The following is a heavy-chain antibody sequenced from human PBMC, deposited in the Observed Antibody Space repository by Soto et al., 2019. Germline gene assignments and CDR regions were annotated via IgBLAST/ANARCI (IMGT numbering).Heavy chain of an antibody. V-gene: IGHV1-18*04. CDR1: GYTFTSYG. J-gene: IGHJ6*02. Sequence: ASVKVSCKASGYTFTSYGISWVRQAPGQGLEWMGWISAYNGNTNYAQKLQGRVTMTTDTSTSTAYMELRSLRSDDTAVYYCARGPAHYYYYFGMDVWGQGTTVTVSS. CDR3: ARGPAHYYYYFGMDV. CDR2: ISAYNGNT.